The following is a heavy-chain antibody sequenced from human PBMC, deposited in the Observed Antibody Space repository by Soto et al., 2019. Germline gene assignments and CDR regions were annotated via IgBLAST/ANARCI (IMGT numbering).Heavy chain of an antibody. CDR2: ISGDSVNT. Sequence: QVHLVQSGGELKKPGASVKVSCKAAGYNFTTYGISWVRQAPGQGLEWMGWISGDSVNTKSAQKLQDRITMTTDTSARTAYIELRRLRSDDTAVYFCARVGQQQAQETYYYFYGMDIWGQGTTVTVSS. V-gene: IGHV1-18*01. CDR1: GYNFTTYG. CDR3: ARVGQQQAQETYYYFYGMDI. J-gene: IGHJ6*01. D-gene: IGHD3-3*01.